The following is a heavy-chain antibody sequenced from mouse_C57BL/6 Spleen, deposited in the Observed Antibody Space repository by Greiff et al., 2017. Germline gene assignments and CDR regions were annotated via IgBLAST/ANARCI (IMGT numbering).Heavy chain of an antibody. D-gene: IGHD1-1*01. J-gene: IGHJ4*01. V-gene: IGHV1-81*01. CDR2: IYPRSGNT. Sequence: QVQLKESGAELARPGASVKLSCKASGYTFTSYGISWVKQRTGQGLEWIGEIYPRSGNTYYNEKFKGKATLTADKSSSTAYMELRSLTSEDSAVYFCARKGDYGSSPYYAMDYWGQGTSVTVSS. CDR1: GYTFTSYG. CDR3: ARKGDYGSSPYYAMDY.